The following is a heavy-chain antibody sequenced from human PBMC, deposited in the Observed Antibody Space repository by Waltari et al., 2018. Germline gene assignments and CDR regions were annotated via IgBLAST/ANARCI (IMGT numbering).Heavy chain of an antibody. CDR3: ASHYYDTPVDAFDI. CDR1: GGTFSSYA. Sequence: QVQLVQSGAEVKKPGSSVKVSCKASGGTFSSYAISWVRQAPGQGLEWMGGIIPIFGTANYAQKFQGRVTITADESTSTAYMERSSLRSEDTAVYYCASHYYDTPVDAFDIWGQGTMVTVSS. CDR2: IIPIFGTA. D-gene: IGHD3-22*01. V-gene: IGHV1-69*12. J-gene: IGHJ3*02.